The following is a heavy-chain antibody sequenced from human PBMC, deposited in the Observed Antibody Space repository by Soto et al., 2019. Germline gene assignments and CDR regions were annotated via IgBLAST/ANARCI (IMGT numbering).Heavy chain of an antibody. D-gene: IGHD2-2*01. J-gene: IGHJ5*02. CDR2: IKQDGSAK. CDR1: GFTFSTFW. V-gene: IGHV3-7*05. CDR3: VRDVSRWYGL. Sequence: GGSLRLSCTGSGFTFSTFWMTWVRQSPGKGLEWVANIKQDGSAKYYVDSVRGRFTVSRDNVENSLYLQMNSLRPEDTAVYYCVRDVSRWYGLWGQGALVTVSS.